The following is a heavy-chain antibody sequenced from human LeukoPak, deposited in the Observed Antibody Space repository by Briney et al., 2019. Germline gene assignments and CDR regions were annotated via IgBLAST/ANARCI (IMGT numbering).Heavy chain of an antibody. CDR1: GFTFSSYG. V-gene: IGHV3-23*01. CDR3: AKEGANVVVVAAEAFDI. Sequence: GGTLRLSCAASGFTFSSYGMSWVRQAPGKGLGWVSAISGSGGSTYYADSVKGRFTISRDNSKNTLYLQMNSLRAEDTAVYYCAKEGANVVVVAAEAFDIWGQGTMVTVSS. CDR2: ISGSGGST. J-gene: IGHJ3*02. D-gene: IGHD2-15*01.